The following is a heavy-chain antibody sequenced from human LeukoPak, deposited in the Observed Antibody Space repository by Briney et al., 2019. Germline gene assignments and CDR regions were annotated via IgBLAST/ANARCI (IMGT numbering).Heavy chain of an antibody. J-gene: IGHJ4*02. Sequence: GGSLRLSCAASGFTVSSNYMSWVRQAPGKGLEWVSVIYSGGSTYYADSVKGRLTISRDNSKNTLYLQMNSLRAEDTAVYYCARSHPYYDILTGYLPPSYFDYWGQGTLVTVSS. V-gene: IGHV3-53*01. CDR3: ARSHPYYDILTGYLPPSYFDY. CDR2: IYSGGST. D-gene: IGHD3-9*01. CDR1: GFTVSSNY.